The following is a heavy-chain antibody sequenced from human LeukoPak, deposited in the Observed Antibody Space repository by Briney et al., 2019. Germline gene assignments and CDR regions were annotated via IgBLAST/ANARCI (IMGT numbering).Heavy chain of an antibody. CDR2: IHYTGST. V-gene: IGHV4-59*01. D-gene: IGHD3-10*01. Sequence: SETLSLTCTVSGGSINSYYWSWIRQPPGKGLECIGYIHYTGSTNYNPSLKSRVTISVDTSKNQFSLKLSSVTAADTAIYYCARGGYYGSGSYYNVGAFDIWGQGTMVTVSS. J-gene: IGHJ3*02. CDR1: GGSINSYY. CDR3: ARGGYYGSGSYYNVGAFDI.